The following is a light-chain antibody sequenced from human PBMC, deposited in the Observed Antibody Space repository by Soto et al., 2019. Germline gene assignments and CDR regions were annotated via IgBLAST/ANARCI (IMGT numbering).Light chain of an antibody. CDR2: GAS. J-gene: IGKJ1*01. V-gene: IGKV3-20*01. Sequence: EIVLTQSPGTLSLSPGERATLSCRASQSVSSSYLAWYQQKPGQAPRLLIYGASCRATGIPDRFSGSGSGTDFTLPISRLEPEDFAVYYCQQYDSSPVTFGQGTKVEIK. CDR1: QSVSSSY. CDR3: QQYDSSPVT.